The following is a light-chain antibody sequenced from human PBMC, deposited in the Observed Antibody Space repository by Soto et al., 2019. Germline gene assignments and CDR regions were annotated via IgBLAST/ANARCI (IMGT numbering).Light chain of an antibody. CDR1: QSVAANY. V-gene: IGKV3-20*01. CDR2: GAS. J-gene: IGKJ3*01. CDR3: QQYGAAPLT. Sequence: EVVLTQSPGTLSLSPGERATLSCRASQSVAANYLAWYQQKRGQAPRLLIYGASSRATGIPDGFSGSGSGTDLTLTISRLEPGDFSVYYCQQYGAAPLTFGPGTKVDSK.